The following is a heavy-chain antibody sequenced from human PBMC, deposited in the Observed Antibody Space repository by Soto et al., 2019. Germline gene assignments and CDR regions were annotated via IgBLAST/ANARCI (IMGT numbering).Heavy chain of an antibody. D-gene: IGHD3-10*01. Sequence: QVQLVESGGGVVQPGRSLRLSCAASGFTFSSYGMHWVRQAPGKGLEWVAVISYDGSNKYYADSVKGRFTISRDNSKNTLYLQMNSLRAEDTAVYYCAKDSPPFTSYYYYGMDVWGQGTTVTVSS. CDR2: ISYDGSNK. V-gene: IGHV3-30*18. CDR1: GFTFSSYG. CDR3: AKDSPPFTSYYYYGMDV. J-gene: IGHJ6*02.